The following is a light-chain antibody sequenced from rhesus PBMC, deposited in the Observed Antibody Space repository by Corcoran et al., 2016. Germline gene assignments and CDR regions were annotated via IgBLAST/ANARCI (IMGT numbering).Light chain of an antibody. V-gene: IGKV3-35*01. CDR1: QSVSSS. J-gene: IGKJ4*01. CDR2: DAS. CDR3: QQSSKWPLT. Sequence: EIVLTQSPATLSLSPGERATLSCRASQSVSSSLAWYQQKPGQAPRPLIYDASSRATGIPDGFSGSGSGTDFTLTISSLEPEDVGVYYCQQSSKWPLTFGGGTKVDFK.